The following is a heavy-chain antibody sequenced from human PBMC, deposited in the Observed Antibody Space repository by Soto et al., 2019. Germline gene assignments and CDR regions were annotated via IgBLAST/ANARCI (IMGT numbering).Heavy chain of an antibody. CDR3: AKAPVATPLYYYYYGMDV. CDR2: ISGRDGST. J-gene: IGHJ6*02. Sequence: EVQLLESGGGLVQPGGSLRLACAASGFSSTSYAKSWVRQAPGKGLEWVSTISGRDGSTYYADSVKGRFTISRDNSKNTLYLQMNSLRAEDTAVYYCAKAPVATPLYYYYYGMDVWGQGTTVTVSS. D-gene: IGHD5-12*01. V-gene: IGHV3-23*01. CDR1: GFSSTSYA.